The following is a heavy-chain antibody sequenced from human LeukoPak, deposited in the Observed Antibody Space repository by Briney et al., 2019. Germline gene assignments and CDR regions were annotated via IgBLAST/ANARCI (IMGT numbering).Heavy chain of an antibody. D-gene: IGHD3-10*01. CDR3: ARDRKGSGNYYKRYFDY. Sequence: SETLSLTCTVSGGSISSSSYYWGWIRQPPGKGLERIGSIYYSGSTYHNPSLKSRVTISVDTSKNQFSLKLSSVTAADTAVYYCARDRKGSGNYYKRYFDYWGQGTLVTVSS. V-gene: IGHV4-39*07. CDR2: IYYSGST. CDR1: GGSISSSSYY. J-gene: IGHJ4*02.